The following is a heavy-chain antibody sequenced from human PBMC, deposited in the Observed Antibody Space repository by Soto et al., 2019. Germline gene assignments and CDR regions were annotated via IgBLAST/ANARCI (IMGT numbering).Heavy chain of an antibody. V-gene: IGHV4-34*01. J-gene: IGHJ5*02. CDR2: INHSGST. CDR3: ARGRVAVASVEYNWFDP. Sequence: PSETLSLTCAVYGGSFSGYYWSWIRQPPGKGLEWIGEINHSGSTNYNPSLKSRVTISVDTSKNQFSLKLSSVTAADTAVYYCARGRVAVASVEYNWFDPWGQGTLVTVSS. D-gene: IGHD6-19*01. CDR1: GGSFSGYY.